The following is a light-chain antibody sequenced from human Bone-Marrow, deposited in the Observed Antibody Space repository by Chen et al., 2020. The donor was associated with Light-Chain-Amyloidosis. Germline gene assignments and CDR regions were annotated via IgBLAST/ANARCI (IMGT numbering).Light chain of an antibody. V-gene: IGKV1-33*01. CDR2: DAF. J-gene: IGKJ4*01. CDR3: QQYHSLPLT. Sequence: DTQMTQSPSSLSASVGDRVTITCQASQDISNYLNWYQQKPGKAPNLLISDAFNLETGVPSRFSGSGFGTDFSPSITSLQPEDIATYYCQQYHSLPLTFGGGTKVEI. CDR1: QDISNY.